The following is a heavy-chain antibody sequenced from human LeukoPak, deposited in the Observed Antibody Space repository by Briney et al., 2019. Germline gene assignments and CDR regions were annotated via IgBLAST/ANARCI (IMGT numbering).Heavy chain of an antibody. CDR2: ISGSGGST. Sequence: GSLRLSCAASGFTFSSYAMSWVRQAPGKGLEWVSAISGSGGSTYYADSVKGRFTISRDNSKNTLYLQMNSLRAEDTAVYYCAKGCYSNYPPPYYYYYGMDVWGQGTTVTVSS. CDR1: GFTFSSYA. CDR3: AKGCYSNYPPPYYYYYGMDV. J-gene: IGHJ6*02. V-gene: IGHV3-23*01. D-gene: IGHD4-11*01.